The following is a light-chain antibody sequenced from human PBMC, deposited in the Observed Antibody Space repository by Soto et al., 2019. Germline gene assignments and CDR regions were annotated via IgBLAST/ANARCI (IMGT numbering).Light chain of an antibody. J-gene: IGKJ2*01. CDR1: QSVSSNY. Sequence: EIVLTQSPGTLSLSPGERATRSCRASQSVSSNYLAWYQHKPGQAPRLLIYGASSRATGIPDRFSGSGSGTDFTLTISLLETEHFAVYYCQHYCSSFRYTFGQGTKLEIK. CDR2: GAS. CDR3: QHYCSSFRYT. V-gene: IGKV3-20*01.